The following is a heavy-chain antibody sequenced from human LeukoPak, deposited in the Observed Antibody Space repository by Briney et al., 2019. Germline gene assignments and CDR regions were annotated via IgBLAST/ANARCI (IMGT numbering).Heavy chain of an antibody. Sequence: GGSLRLSCSASGFTFRSYGMHWVRQAPGKGLEWVAFIRFDGSNQYYADSVKGRFTISRVNSNNTLSLQMNTLRGDDTAVYFCAKGYGESHFDSWGQGTLVTVSS. J-gene: IGHJ4*02. V-gene: IGHV3-30*02. CDR2: IRFDGSNQ. CDR3: AKGYGESHFDS. D-gene: IGHD5-18*01. CDR1: GFTFRSYG.